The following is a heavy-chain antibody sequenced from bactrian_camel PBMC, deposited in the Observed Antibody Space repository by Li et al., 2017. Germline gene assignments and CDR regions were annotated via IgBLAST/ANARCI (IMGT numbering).Heavy chain of an antibody. CDR1: ARVSVA. CDR2: MDIYGGDT. CDR3: AAAKRGWLSHDESDYDS. V-gene: IGHV3S54*01. D-gene: IGHD2*01. Sequence: VQLVESGGGSVQAGGSLRLSCERSARVSVAAWFRQAPGKEREGLAAMDIYGGDTYYAESVKGRFFIYEDNAKNTVYMQMNNLKPEDTAMYFCAAAKRGWLSHDESDYDSWGQGTQVTV. J-gene: IGHJ4*01.